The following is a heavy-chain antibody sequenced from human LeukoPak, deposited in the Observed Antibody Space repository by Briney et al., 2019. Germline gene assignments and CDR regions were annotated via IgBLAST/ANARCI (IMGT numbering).Heavy chain of an antibody. Sequence: PGGSLRLSCAASGFTVSSNYMSWVRQAPGKGLEWVSVIYSGGSTYYADSVKGRFTISRDNSKNTLYLQMNSLRAEDTAVYYCARSGTDTAMVKGPYYFDYWGQGTLVTVSS. CDR1: GFTVSSNY. CDR2: IYSGGST. D-gene: IGHD5-18*01. V-gene: IGHV3-66*01. J-gene: IGHJ4*02. CDR3: ARSGTDTAMVKGPYYFDY.